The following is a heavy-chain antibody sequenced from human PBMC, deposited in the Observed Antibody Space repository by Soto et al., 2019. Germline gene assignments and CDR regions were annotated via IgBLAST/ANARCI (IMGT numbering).Heavy chain of an antibody. V-gene: IGHV3-33*01. CDR1: GFTFSSYG. CDR2: IWYDGSNK. J-gene: IGHJ6*02. Sequence: QVQLVESGGGVVQPGRSLRLSCAASGFTFSSYGMHWVRQAPGKGLEWVAVIWYDGSNKYYADSVKGRFTISRDNSKNTLYLLMNSLRAEDTAVYYCARDLRETSIYYYGMDVWGQGTTVTVSS. CDR3: ARDLRETSIYYYGMDV. D-gene: IGHD2-21*01.